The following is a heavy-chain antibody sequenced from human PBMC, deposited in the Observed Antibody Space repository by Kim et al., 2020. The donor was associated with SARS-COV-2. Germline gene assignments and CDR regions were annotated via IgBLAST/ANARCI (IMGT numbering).Heavy chain of an antibody. CDR3: AREVRLYVVPAAISFDP. J-gene: IGHJ5*02. V-gene: IGHV3-7*03. Sequence: GGSLRLSCAASGFTFSSYWMSWVRQAPGKGLEWVANIKQDGSERYYVDSVKGRFTISRDNAKNSLYLQMNSLRAEDTAVYYCAREVRLYVVPAAISFDPWGQGTLVTVSS. CDR1: GFTFSSYW. CDR2: IKQDGSER. D-gene: IGHD2-2*02.